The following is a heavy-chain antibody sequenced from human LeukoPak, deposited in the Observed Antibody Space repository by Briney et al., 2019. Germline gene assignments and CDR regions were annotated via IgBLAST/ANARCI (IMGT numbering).Heavy chain of an antibody. CDR2: IGGSGGST. CDR3: AKDARQRFGGWFDP. J-gene: IGHJ5*02. CDR1: GFTSSTYP. V-gene: IGHV3-23*01. D-gene: IGHD5-24*01. Sequence: PGGSLRLSCAASGFTSSTYPMSWVRQAPGKGLEWVSGIGGSGGSTYYADSVKGRFTISRDNSKNTLYLQMNSLRAEDTAVYYCAKDARQRFGGWFDPWGQGTLVIVSS.